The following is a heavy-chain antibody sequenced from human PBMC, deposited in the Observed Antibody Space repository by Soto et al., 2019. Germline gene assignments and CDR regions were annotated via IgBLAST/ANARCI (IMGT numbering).Heavy chain of an antibody. CDR1: GFSFSSYA. CDR3: AKYTVTEDLGEN. D-gene: IGHD4-17*01. V-gene: IGHV3-23*01. CDR2: LSRSGDYR. Sequence: GGSLRLSCVGSGFSFSSYAMAWVRQSPGKGLEWVAGLSRSGDYRFYADSVRGRFTISRDNPQNTLWLQMNSLRADDTALYFCAKYTVTEDLGENWGQGTLVTVSS. J-gene: IGHJ4*02.